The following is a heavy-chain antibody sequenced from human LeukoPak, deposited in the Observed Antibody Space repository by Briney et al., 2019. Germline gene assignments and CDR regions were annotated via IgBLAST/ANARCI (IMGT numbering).Heavy chain of an antibody. Sequence: GGSLRLSCAASGFTFSSYAMSWVRQAPGEGLEWVSAISGSGGSTYYADSVKGRFTISRDNSKNTLYLQMNSLRAEDTAVYYCAKDSSEVSSSGYMMDYWGQGTLVTVSS. D-gene: IGHD3-22*01. CDR2: ISGSGGST. CDR3: AKDSSEVSSSGYMMDY. CDR1: GFTFSSYA. V-gene: IGHV3-23*01. J-gene: IGHJ4*02.